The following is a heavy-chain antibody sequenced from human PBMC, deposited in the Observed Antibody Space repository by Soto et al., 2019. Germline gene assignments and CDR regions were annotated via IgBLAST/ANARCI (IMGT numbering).Heavy chain of an antibody. CDR3: ARGVVVVAAILSTWTDAFDI. CDR2: IDHTGST. V-gene: IGHV4-34*01. Sequence: SETLSLTCAVYGGSFSGHYWSWIRQSPGKGLEWIGEIDHTGSTNYNPSLKSRVTISLDTSKNQFSLKLNSVTAADTAVYYCARGVVVVAAILSTWTDAFDIWGHGTMVTVSS. CDR1: GGSFSGHY. J-gene: IGHJ3*02. D-gene: IGHD2-21*02.